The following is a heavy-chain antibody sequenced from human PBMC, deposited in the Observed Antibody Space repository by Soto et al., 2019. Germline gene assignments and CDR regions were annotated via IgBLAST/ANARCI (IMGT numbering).Heavy chain of an antibody. CDR3: ARGEYSSSPGIYYYGMDV. D-gene: IGHD6-6*01. CDR2: IIPIFGTA. Sequence: ASVKVSCKASGGTFSSYAISWVRQAPGQGLEWMGGIIPIFGTANYAQKFQGRVTITADESTSTAYMELSSLRSEGTAVYYCARGEYSSSPGIYYYGMDVWGQGTTVTVSS. V-gene: IGHV1-69*13. CDR1: GGTFSSYA. J-gene: IGHJ6*02.